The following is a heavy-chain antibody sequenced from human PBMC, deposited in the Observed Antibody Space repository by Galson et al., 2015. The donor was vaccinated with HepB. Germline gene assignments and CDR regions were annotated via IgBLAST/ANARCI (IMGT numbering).Heavy chain of an antibody. CDR2: ISAYNGNT. Sequence: SVKVSCKASGYTFTSYGISWVRQAPGQGLEWMGWISAYNGNTNYAQKLQGRVTMTTDTSTSTAYMELRSLRSDDTAVYYCARPVVPAARYYYYGMDVWGQGTTVTVSS. CDR1: GYTFTSYG. J-gene: IGHJ6*02. D-gene: IGHD2-2*01. CDR3: ARPVVPAARYYYYGMDV. V-gene: IGHV1-18*01.